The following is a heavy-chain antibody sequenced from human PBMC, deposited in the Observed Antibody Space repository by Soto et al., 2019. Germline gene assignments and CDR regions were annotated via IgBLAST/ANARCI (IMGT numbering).Heavy chain of an antibody. J-gene: IGHJ6*03. CDR2: IYYSGST. CDR1: GGSISSYY. D-gene: IGHD1-1*01. V-gene: IGHV4-59*01. Sequence: SETLSLTCTVSGGSISSYYWSWIRQPPGKGLEWIGYIYYSGSTNYNPSLKSRVTISVDTSKNQFSLKLSSVTAADTAVYYCATSLAEENYYYYYMDVWGKGTTVTVSS. CDR3: ATSLAEENYYYYYMDV.